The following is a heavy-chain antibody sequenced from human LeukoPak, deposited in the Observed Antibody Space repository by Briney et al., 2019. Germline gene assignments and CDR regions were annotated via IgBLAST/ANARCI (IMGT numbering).Heavy chain of an antibody. CDR3: ARIVTGGYYDSSGYYYFDY. Sequence: PSETLSLTCTVSGGSISSGSYYCSWIRQPAGKGLEWIGSIYYSGSTYYNPSLKSRVTISVDTSKNQFSLKLSSVTAADTAVYYCARIVTGGYYDSSGYYYFDYWGQGTLVTVSS. V-gene: IGHV4-39*01. J-gene: IGHJ4*02. CDR1: GGSISSGSYY. CDR2: IYYSGST. D-gene: IGHD3-22*01.